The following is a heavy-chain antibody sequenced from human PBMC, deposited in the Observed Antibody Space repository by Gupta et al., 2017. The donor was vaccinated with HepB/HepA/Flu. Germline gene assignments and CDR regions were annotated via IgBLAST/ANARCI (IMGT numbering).Heavy chain of an antibody. CDR2: ISSTSSSI. V-gene: IGHV3-21*01. CDR3: ARAREYINSGGFDP. CDR1: GFPFSSYS. Sequence: EVQLVESGGGPVKPGGSLRLSCAASGFPFSSYSMNWVRQAPGKGLEWVAAISSTSSSIYYADSVKGRFTISRDNAKNSLYLQMNSLGAEDTAVYYCARAREYINSGGFDPWGQGTLVTVSS. J-gene: IGHJ5*02. D-gene: IGHD1-1*01.